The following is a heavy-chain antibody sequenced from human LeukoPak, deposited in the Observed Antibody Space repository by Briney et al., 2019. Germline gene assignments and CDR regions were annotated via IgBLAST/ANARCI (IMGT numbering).Heavy chain of an antibody. CDR2: IIPILGIA. Sequence: GASVKVSCKASGGTFSSYAISWVRQAPGQGLEWMGRIIPILGIANYAQKFQGRVTITADKSTSTAYMELSSLRSEDTAVYYCARASLPVTTVTTCPIDPWGQGTLVTVSS. CDR1: GGTFSSYA. J-gene: IGHJ5*02. CDR3: ARASLPVTTVTTCPIDP. V-gene: IGHV1-69*04. D-gene: IGHD4-17*01.